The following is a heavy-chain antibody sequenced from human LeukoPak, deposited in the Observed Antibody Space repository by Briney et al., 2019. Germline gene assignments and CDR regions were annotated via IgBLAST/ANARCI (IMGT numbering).Heavy chain of an antibody. CDR3: AELGITMIGGV. CDR2: ITTSSTTI. V-gene: IGHV3-48*04. J-gene: IGHJ6*04. D-gene: IGHD3-10*02. CDR1: GFTFSDYN. Sequence: GGSLRLSCAASGFTFSDYNMNWVRQAPGKGLEWVSYITTSSTTIYYADSVKGRFTISRDNAKNSLYLQMNSLRAEDTAVYYCAELGITMIGGVWGKGTTVTISS.